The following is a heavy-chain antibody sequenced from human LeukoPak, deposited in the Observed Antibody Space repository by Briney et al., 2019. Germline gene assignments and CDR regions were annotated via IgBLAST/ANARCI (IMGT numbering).Heavy chain of an antibody. D-gene: IGHD3-22*01. Sequence: GGSLRLSCAASGFTLSSYAMSWVRQAPGKGLEWVSAIIGSGGSTYYADSVKGRFTISRDNSKNTLYLQMNSLRAEDTAVYYCAKDLHNYDSSGYYSITDYWGQGTLVTVSS. V-gene: IGHV3-23*01. CDR2: IIGSGGST. J-gene: IGHJ4*02. CDR3: AKDLHNYDSSGYYSITDY. CDR1: GFTLSSYA.